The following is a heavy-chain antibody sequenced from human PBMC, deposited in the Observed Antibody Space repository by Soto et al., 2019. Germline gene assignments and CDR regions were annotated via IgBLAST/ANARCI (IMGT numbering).Heavy chain of an antibody. CDR2: LHYSGST. Sequence: SETLSLTCTVSGGSISSYYWSWIRQPPGKGLEWIGTLHYSGSTYYNPSLKSRFTISRDNSKNTLFLQMNSLRADDTAVYYCAKDLGYSTGWEPFDYWGQGTLVTVSS. D-gene: IGHD6-19*01. V-gene: IGHV4-59*12. J-gene: IGHJ4*02. CDR3: AKDLGYSTGWEPFDY. CDR1: GGSISSYY.